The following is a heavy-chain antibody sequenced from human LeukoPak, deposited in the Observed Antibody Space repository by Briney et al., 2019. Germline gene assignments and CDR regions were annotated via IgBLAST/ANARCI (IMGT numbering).Heavy chain of an antibody. J-gene: IGHJ3*02. CDR2: IDPEDGET. V-gene: IGHV1-24*01. CDR3: ATHTISGVVTYASLI. Sequence: GASVKLSCKLSGYTGIELSMHWVRQVPGKGLEWMGGIDPEDGETKYAQKFQGRVTMTEDTSTATAYMELSRLTSEDTAVYYCATHTISGVVTYASLIWGRGTLVTVSS. CDR1: GYTGIELS. D-gene: IGHD3-3*01.